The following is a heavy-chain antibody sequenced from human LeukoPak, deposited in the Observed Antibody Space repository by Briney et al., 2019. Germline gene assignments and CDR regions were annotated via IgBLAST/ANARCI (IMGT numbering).Heavy chain of an antibody. CDR3: ARRIVLVTTDNWFAP. CDR1: GGSFSGYY. Sequence: SETLSLTCSVYGGSFSGYYWSWIRQPPGKGLEWIGEINHSGSTNYNPSLKSRVTISLDTSKNQFSVKLSSVTAADTAVHYCARRIVLVTTDNWFAPWGQGTLVTVSS. D-gene: IGHD3-22*01. J-gene: IGHJ5*02. V-gene: IGHV4-34*01. CDR2: INHSGST.